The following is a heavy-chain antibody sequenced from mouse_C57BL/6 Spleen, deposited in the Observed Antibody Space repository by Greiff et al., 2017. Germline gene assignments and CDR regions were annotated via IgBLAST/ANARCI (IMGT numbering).Heavy chain of an antibody. D-gene: IGHD2-2*01. CDR3: ARPMVTTPYWYFDV. Sequence: EVNLVESGGDLVKPGGSLKLSCAASGFTFSSYGMSWVRQTPDKRLEWVATISSGGSYTYYPDSVKGRFTISRDNAKNTLYLQMSSLKSEDTAMYYCARPMVTTPYWYFDVWGTGTTVTVSS. V-gene: IGHV5-6*01. CDR2: ISSGGSYT. CDR1: GFTFSSYG. J-gene: IGHJ1*03.